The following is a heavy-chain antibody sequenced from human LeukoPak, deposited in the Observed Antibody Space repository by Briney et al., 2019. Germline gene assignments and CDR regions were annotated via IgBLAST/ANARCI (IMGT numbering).Heavy chain of an antibody. CDR2: INYSGSI. V-gene: IGHV4-39*01. CDR1: GGSLSTDSYY. CDR3: ARHNSGTYYRFDY. J-gene: IGHJ4*02. D-gene: IGHD1-26*01. Sequence: PSETLSLTCTVSGGSLSTDSYYWDWIRQPPGKGLEWIGSINYSGSIYYNASLKSRVTIIVDTSKNQFSLKLSSVTAADTAVYYCARHNSGTYYRFDYWGQGTLVTVSS.